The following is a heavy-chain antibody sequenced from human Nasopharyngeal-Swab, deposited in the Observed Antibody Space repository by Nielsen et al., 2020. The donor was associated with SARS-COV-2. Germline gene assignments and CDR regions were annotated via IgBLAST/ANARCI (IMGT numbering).Heavy chain of an antibody. CDR2: INEDGSEK. J-gene: IGHJ4*02. Sequence: GGSLRLSCAASGFSMSQFWMGWVRQALGKGLEWVININEDGSEKYSVDSVKGRFTISRDNAKNSLYLQMDSLRADDTAVYYCTRDASGWSQYWGQGTLVTVSS. V-gene: IGHV3-7*03. D-gene: IGHD6-19*01. CDR3: TRDASGWSQY. CDR1: GFSMSQFW.